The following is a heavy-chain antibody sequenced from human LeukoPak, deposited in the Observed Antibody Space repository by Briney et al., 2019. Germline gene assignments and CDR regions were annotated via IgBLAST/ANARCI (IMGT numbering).Heavy chain of an antibody. Sequence: SETLSLTCTVSGGSISSYYWSWIRQPPGKGLEWIGDIYYSGSTNYNPSLKSRVTVSVDTSKNQFSLKLSSVTAADTAVYYCARGSQYYYDSSGYPIDYWGQGTLVTVSS. CDR3: ARGSQYYYDSSGYPIDY. CDR2: IYYSGST. CDR1: GGSISSYY. J-gene: IGHJ4*02. D-gene: IGHD3-22*01. V-gene: IGHV4-59*01.